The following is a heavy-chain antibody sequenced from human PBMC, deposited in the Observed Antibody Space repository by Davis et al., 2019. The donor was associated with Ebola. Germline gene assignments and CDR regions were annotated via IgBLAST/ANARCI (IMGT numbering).Heavy chain of an antibody. J-gene: IGHJ5*02. V-gene: IGHV4-59*01. D-gene: IGHD3-10*01. CDR3: ARDSGRGWFDP. Sequence: SEILSLTCTASGGSISSYYWSWIRQPPGKGLEWIGYIYYSGSTNYNPSLKSRVTISVDTSKNQFSLKVSSVTAADTAGYYCARDSGRGWFDPWGQGTLVTVSS. CDR2: IYYSGST. CDR1: GGSISSYY.